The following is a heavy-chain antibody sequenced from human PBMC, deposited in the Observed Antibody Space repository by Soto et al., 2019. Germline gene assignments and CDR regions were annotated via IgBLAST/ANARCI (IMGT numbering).Heavy chain of an antibody. J-gene: IGHJ4*02. Sequence: QVQLVESGGGVVQPGRSLRLSCAASGFTFSSYGMHWVRQAPGKGLEWVAVISYDGSNKNYADSVKGRFTISRDNSKNTLYLQMNSLRAEDTVVYYCAKDLQYYYDSNGPLDYWGQGTLVTVSS. CDR3: AKDLQYYYDSNGPLDY. CDR1: GFTFSSYG. CDR2: ISYDGSNK. D-gene: IGHD3-22*01. V-gene: IGHV3-30*18.